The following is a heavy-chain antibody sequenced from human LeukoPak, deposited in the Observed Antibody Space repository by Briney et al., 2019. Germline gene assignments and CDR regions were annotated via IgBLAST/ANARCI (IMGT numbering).Heavy chain of an antibody. V-gene: IGHV3-21*01. CDR1: GFTFSIYN. J-gene: IGHJ4*02. CDR3: ARLTTTVTTPFDY. D-gene: IGHD4-17*01. Sequence: GGSLRRSCAASGFTFSIYNMNWVRQAPGKGLEWVSSISSSSSYIYYADSVKGRFTISRDNAENSLYLQMNSLRAEDTAVYYCARLTTTVTTPFDYWGQGTLVTVSS. CDR2: ISSSSSYI.